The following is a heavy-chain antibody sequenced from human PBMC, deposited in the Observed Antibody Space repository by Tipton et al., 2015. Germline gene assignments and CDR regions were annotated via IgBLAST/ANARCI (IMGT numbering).Heavy chain of an antibody. CDR1: GFTFDDYG. V-gene: IGHV3-20*04. Sequence: SLRLSCAASGFTFDDYGMTWVRQVPGKGLEWVAGIDWNGGRTGYADSVKGRFIISRDNAQNSLFLQMNSLTAEDTAFYYCAREGSSWYFGVYWGQGTLVIVSS. J-gene: IGHJ4*02. CDR2: IDWNGGRT. CDR3: AREGSSWYFGVY. D-gene: IGHD6-13*01.